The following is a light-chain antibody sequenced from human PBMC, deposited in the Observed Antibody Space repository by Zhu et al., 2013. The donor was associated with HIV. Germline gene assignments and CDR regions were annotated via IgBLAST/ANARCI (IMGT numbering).Light chain of an antibody. J-gene: IGLJ1*01. CDR2: EVT. V-gene: IGLV2-14*01. Sequence: QSALTQPASVSGSPGQSITISCTGTSSDVGAYKYVSWYQQRPGRAPKLMIYEVTNRPSGVSNRFSGSKSGNTASLTISGLQAEDEADYFCCSYASTTYYVFGTGTKVTVL. CDR1: SSDVGAYKY. CDR3: CSYASTTYYV.